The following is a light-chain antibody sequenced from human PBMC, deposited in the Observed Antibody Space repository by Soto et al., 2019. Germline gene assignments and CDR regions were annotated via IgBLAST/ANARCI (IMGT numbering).Light chain of an antibody. CDR1: QSLDNY. V-gene: IGKV3-11*01. Sequence: EIVLTQSPATLSLSPGERATLSCRASQSLDNYLAWYQHKPGQAPRLLIYDASTRATDIPARFSGSGSGTHFTITISSLEPEEFAVYYCQKRGHWPSFGGGTKVEIK. CDR3: QKRGHWPS. J-gene: IGKJ4*01. CDR2: DAS.